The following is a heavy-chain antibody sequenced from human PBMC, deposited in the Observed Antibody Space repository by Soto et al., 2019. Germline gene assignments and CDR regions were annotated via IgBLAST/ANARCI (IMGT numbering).Heavy chain of an antibody. Sequence: SETLSLTCTFSGGSVSSGSYYWSWIRQPPGKGLEWIGYMYDSGSTKYNPSLKSRVTISLDTSKNQCSLKLSSVTAADTAVYFCARTRDFWSGNDAFDIWGQGTRSTV. D-gene: IGHD3-3*01. CDR2: MYDSGST. CDR3: ARTRDFWSGNDAFDI. CDR1: GGSVSSGSYY. V-gene: IGHV4-61*01. J-gene: IGHJ3*02.